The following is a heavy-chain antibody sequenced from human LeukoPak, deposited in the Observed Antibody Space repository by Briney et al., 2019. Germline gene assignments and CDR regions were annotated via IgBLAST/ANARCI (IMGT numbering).Heavy chain of an antibody. V-gene: IGHV1-3*03. Sequence: GAPGKFSCKASGYTFTSYAIHGGRQAPGQRLDGMGWINPANVNTKYSQGLQGRVTISRDTSATTVYMELSSLRSEDMAVYYCARVVKYSSGPLTDLLPYYFDSWGQGTLVTVSS. CDR2: INPANVNT. D-gene: IGHD6-19*01. CDR1: GYTFTSYA. CDR3: ARVVKYSSGPLTDLLPYYFDS. J-gene: IGHJ4*02.